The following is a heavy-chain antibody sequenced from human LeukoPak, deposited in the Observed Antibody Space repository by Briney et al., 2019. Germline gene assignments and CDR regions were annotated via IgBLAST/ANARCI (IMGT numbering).Heavy chain of an antibody. J-gene: IGHJ5*02. Sequence: GGSLRLSCAASGFTFSSYSMNWVRQAPGKGLEWVSCISSSSDYIYYADSVKGRFTISRDNAKNSLYLQMNGLRADDTAVYYCTRTQLNGSRAPWGQGTLVTVSS. CDR2: ISSSSDYI. CDR1: GFTFSSYS. CDR3: TRTQLNGSRAP. D-gene: IGHD3-10*01. V-gene: IGHV3-21*01.